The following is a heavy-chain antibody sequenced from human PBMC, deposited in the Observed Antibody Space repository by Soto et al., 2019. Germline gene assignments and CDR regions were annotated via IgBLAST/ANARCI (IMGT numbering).Heavy chain of an antibody. CDR2: IYSGGST. J-gene: IGHJ5*02. D-gene: IGHD2-21*01. Sequence: EVQVVETGGGLIQPGGSLRLSCAVSGFTVSSNYMSWVRQPPGKGPEWVSDIYSGGSTYYADSVKGRFTLSRDNSKNTLYLQMNSLRAEDTAVYYCARERDAHNSNCFDLRGQGTLVNVSS. CDR1: GFTVSSNY. V-gene: IGHV3-53*02. CDR3: ARERDAHNSNCFDL.